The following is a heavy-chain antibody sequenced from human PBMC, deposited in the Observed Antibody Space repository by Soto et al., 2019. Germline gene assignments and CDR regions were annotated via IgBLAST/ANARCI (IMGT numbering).Heavy chain of an antibody. V-gene: IGHV4-61*01. CDR2: IYQSGTT. D-gene: IGHD3-22*01. CDR1: GGSVRSGSYY. CDR3: ARDSSGRHDY. Sequence: SETLSLTCSVSGGSVRSGSYYWTWIRQPPGKGLEWIGYIYQSGTTNYNASLKSRVTRSIDTSKNQFFLKLNSVTAADTAVYYCARDSSGRHDYWGQGTLVTVSS. J-gene: IGHJ4*02.